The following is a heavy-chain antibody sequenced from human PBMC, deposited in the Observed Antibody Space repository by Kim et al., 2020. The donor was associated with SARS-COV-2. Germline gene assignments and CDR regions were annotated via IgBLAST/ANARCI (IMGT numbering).Heavy chain of an antibody. CDR2: IYPGDSDT. J-gene: IGHJ4*02. V-gene: IGHV5-51*01. CDR3: ARSPRSRYCSSTSCQDLVDY. Sequence: GESLKISCKGSGYSFTSYWIGWVRQMPGKGLEWMGIIYPGDSDTRYSPSFQGQVTISADKSISTAYLQWSSLKASDTAMYYCARSPRSRYCSSTSCQDLVDYWGQGTLVTVSS. D-gene: IGHD2-2*01. CDR1: GYSFTSYW.